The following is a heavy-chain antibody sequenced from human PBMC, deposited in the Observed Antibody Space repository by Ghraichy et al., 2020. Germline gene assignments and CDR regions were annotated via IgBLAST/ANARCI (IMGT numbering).Heavy chain of an antibody. Sequence: SVKVSCKASGGTFSSYAISWVRQAPGQGLEWMGRIIPILGIANYAQKFQGRVTITADKSTSTAYMELSSLRSEDTAVYYCARDSPGYSGYDAETYYFDYWGQGTLVTVSS. J-gene: IGHJ4*02. D-gene: IGHD5-12*01. CDR2: IIPILGIA. CDR1: GGTFSSYA. CDR3: ARDSPGYSGYDAETYYFDY. V-gene: IGHV1-69*04.